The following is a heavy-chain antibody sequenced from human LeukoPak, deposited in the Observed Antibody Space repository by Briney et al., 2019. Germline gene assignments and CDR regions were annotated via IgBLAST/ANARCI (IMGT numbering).Heavy chain of an antibody. J-gene: IGHJ4*02. V-gene: IGHV4-61*01. D-gene: IGHD3-10*01. CDR2: IYYSGST. Sequence: PSETLSLTCTVSGGSVSSGSYYWSWIRQPPGKGLEWIGYIYYSGSTNYNPSLKSRVTMSVDTSKNQFSLKLSSVTAADTAMYYCARYPSDGSGTYYFDYWGQGTLVTVSS. CDR1: GGSVSSGSYY. CDR3: ARYPSDGSGTYYFDY.